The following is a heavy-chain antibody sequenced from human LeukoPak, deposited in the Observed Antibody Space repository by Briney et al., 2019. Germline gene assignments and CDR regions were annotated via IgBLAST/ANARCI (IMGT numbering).Heavy chain of an antibody. CDR1: GGSFSGYY. Sequence: SETLSLTCAVYGGSFSGYYWSWIRQPPGKGLEWIGEINHSGSTNYNPSLKSRVTISVDTSKNQFSLKLSSVTAADTAVYYCARGNYGPGKGRGPGRPNYYYYYGMDVWGKGTTVTVSS. CDR3: ARGNYGPGKGRGPGRPNYYYYYGMDV. CDR2: INHSGST. D-gene: IGHD3-10*01. V-gene: IGHV4-34*01. J-gene: IGHJ6*04.